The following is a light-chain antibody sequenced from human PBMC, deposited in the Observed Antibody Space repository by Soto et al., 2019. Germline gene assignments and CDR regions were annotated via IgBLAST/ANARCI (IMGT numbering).Light chain of an antibody. CDR2: RNN. V-gene: IGLV1-47*01. Sequence: QSVLTQPPSASGTPGQTVTISCSGSSSNIGSTFVYWYQHFPGTAPKLLIYRNNQRPSRVPDRFSASKSGASTSLAISGLRSEDEAVYYCVSWDNNLSGYVFGTGTKLTVL. CDR3: VSWDNNLSGYV. J-gene: IGLJ1*01. CDR1: SSNIGSTF.